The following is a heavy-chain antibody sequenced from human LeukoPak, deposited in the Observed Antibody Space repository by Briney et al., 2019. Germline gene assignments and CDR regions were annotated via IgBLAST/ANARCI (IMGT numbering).Heavy chain of an antibody. D-gene: IGHD3-10*01. Sequence: PGGSLRLSCAASGFTFSSYGMHWVRQAPGKGLEWVAVISYDGSNKYYADSVKGRFTISRDNSKNTLYLQMNSLRAEDTAVYYCAKFRFGEFVYYYYGMDVWGQGTTVTVSS. CDR3: AKFRFGEFVYYYYGMDV. CDR2: ISYDGSNK. J-gene: IGHJ6*02. V-gene: IGHV3-30*18. CDR1: GFTFSSYG.